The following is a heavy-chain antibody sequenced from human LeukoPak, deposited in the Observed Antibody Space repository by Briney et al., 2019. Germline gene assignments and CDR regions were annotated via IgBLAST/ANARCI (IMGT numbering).Heavy chain of an antibody. V-gene: IGHV4-59*01. CDR1: GGSISSYY. CDR2: IYYSGST. Sequence: SETLSLTCTVSGGSISSYYWSWIRQPPGKGLEWIGYIYYSGSTNYNPSLKSRVTISVDTSKNQFSLKLSSVTAADTAVYYCARRARRYDYVWGSYKNWGQGTLVTVSS. CDR3: ARRARRYDYVWGSYKN. J-gene: IGHJ4*02. D-gene: IGHD3-16*01.